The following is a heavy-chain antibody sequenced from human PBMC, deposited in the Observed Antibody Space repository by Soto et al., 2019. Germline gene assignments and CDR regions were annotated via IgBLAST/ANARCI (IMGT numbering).Heavy chain of an antibody. V-gene: IGHV3-30*19. CDR1: GFTFKNYA. J-gene: IGHJ4*02. CDR3: AREVEGEGYGDYVIDY. D-gene: IGHD4-17*01. Sequence: QEQLVESGGGVVQPGTSLRVACAASGFTFKNYAMQWIRQSPGKGLEWVAVISFDSGNKKYADSVEGRFTVSRDNSKNTLSLQMNSLRPEDTAVYYCAREVEGEGYGDYVIDYWGQGTLVTVSS. CDR2: ISFDSGNK.